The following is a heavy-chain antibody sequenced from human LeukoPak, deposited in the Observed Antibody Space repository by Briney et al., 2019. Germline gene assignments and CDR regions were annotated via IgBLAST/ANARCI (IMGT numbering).Heavy chain of an antibody. Sequence: GASVKVSCKASGYTFTSYGISWVRQAPGQGLEWMGWISAYNGNTNYAQKLQGRVTMTTDTSTSTAYMELRSLRSDDTAVYYCARGVMVRGVIVVDFDYWGQGTLVTVSS. D-gene: IGHD3-10*01. V-gene: IGHV1-18*01. CDR1: GYTFTSYG. CDR3: ARGVMVRGVIVVDFDY. CDR2: ISAYNGNT. J-gene: IGHJ4*02.